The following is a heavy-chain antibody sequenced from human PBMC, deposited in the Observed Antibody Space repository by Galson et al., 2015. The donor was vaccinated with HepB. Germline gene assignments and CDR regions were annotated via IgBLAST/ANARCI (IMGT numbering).Heavy chain of an antibody. CDR1: GFTFSSYA. J-gene: IGHJ6*02. V-gene: IGHV3-30-3*01. CDR3: ARDRPVTGYDFWSGYYNYYYYGMDV. D-gene: IGHD3-3*01. CDR2: ISYDGSNK. Sequence: SLRLSCAASGFTFSSYAMHWVRQAPGKGLEWVAVISYDGSNKYYADSVKGRFTISRDNSKNTLYLQMNSLRAEDTAVYYCARDRPVTGYDFWSGYYNYYYYGMDVWGQGTTVTVSS.